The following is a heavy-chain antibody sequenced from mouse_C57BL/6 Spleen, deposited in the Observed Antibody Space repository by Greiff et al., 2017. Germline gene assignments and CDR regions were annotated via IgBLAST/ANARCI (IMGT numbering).Heavy chain of an antibody. CDR2: ISSGSSTI. V-gene: IGHV5-17*01. CDR1: GFTFSDYG. CDR3: ARPLDSSGWAWFAY. J-gene: IGHJ3*01. Sequence: EVQGVESGGGLVKPGGSLKLSCAASGFTFSDYGMHWVRQAPEKGLEWVAYISSGSSTIYYADTVKGRFTISRDNAKNTLFLQMTSLRSEDTAMYYCARPLDSSGWAWFAYWGQGTLVTVSA. D-gene: IGHD3-2*02.